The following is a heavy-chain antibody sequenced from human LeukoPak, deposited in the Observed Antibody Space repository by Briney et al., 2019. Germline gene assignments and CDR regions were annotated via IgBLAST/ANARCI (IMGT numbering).Heavy chain of an antibody. J-gene: IGHJ4*02. V-gene: IGHV4-59*12. CDR3: ARGRYYYGSGSRLFDY. CDR1: GGSISSYY. D-gene: IGHD3-10*01. CDR2: IYYSGTT. Sequence: SETLSLTCTVSGGSISSYYWSWIRQPPGKGLEWIGYIYYSGTTNYNPSLKRRVTISVDTSKNQFSLKLSSVTAADTAVYYCARGRYYYGSGSRLFDYWGQGTLVTVSS.